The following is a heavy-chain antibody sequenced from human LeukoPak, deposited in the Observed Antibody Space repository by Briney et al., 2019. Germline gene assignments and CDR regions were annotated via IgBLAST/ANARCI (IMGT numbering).Heavy chain of an antibody. CDR2: ISYDGSNK. D-gene: IGHD3-10*01. J-gene: IGHJ4*02. CDR3: ARDLIAGSGSSDF. V-gene: IGHV3-30*04. Sequence: GRSLRLSCAASGFTFSSYAMHWVRQAPGKGLEWVAVISYDGSNKYYADSVKGRFTISRDNSKNTLYLQMNSLRAEDTAVYYCARDLIAGSGSSDFWGQGTLVAVSS. CDR1: GFTFSSYA.